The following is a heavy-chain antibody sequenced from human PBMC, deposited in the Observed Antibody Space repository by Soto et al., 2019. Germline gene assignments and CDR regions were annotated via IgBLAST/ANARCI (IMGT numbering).Heavy chain of an antibody. V-gene: IGHV1-69*01. D-gene: IGHD6-13*01. J-gene: IGHJ6*02. CDR3: ARDDSSSWQNYYGMDV. CDR2: IIPIFGTA. CDR1: GGTFSSYA. Sequence: QVQLVQSGAEVKKPGSSVKVSCKASGGTFSSYAISWVRQAPGQGLEWMGGIIPIFGTANYAQKFQGGVTITADDSTSTDYMELSSLRSEDTAVYYCARDDSSSWQNYYGMDVWGQGTTVTVSS.